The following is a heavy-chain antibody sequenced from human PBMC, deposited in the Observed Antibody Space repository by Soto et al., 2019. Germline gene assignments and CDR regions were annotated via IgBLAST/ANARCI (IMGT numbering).Heavy chain of an antibody. V-gene: IGHV1-18*01. CDR1: GDTVTKYG. CDR3: ASATSIAVAGKET. J-gene: IGHJ4*02. Sequence: QVPLVQSGGEVKKPGASVKVSCKASGDTVTKYGISWVRQAPGQGLEWLGWISFYNGHTNYALKFQDRITFTTDTSTNTASMELRSLTSDDTAVYYCASATSIAVAGKETWGQGTLVTVSS. D-gene: IGHD6-19*01. CDR2: ISFYNGHT.